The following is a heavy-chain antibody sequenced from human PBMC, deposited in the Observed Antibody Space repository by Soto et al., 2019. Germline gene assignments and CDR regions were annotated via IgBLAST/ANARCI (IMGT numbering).Heavy chain of an antibody. J-gene: IGHJ6*02. V-gene: IGHV4-59*01. D-gene: IGHD3-3*02. CDR2: IYYSGRT. Sequence: SETLSLTGTVLGCSISSYYWSWIGQPPGYGLEWSGYIYYSGRTTYNPSLKSRVTISVDTSKNQFSLKLSSVTAADTAVYYCVRVSRLGSLESYGMDVWGPGTTVTVSS. CDR1: GCSISSYY. CDR3: VRVSRLGSLESYGMDV.